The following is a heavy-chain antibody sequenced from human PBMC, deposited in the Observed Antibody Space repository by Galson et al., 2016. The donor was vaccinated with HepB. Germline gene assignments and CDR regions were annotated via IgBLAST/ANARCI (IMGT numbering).Heavy chain of an antibody. J-gene: IGHJ1*01. Sequence: SLRLSCAASGFIVSSHYMNWVRQAPGKGLEWVANIKPDGSEKYYVDSLKGRFTISRDNAKNSLYLQMNSLRAEDTAVYYCALYYYDSSGFLEYFQHWGQGTRVTVSS. CDR2: IKPDGSEK. V-gene: IGHV3-7*03. CDR1: GFIVSSHY. D-gene: IGHD3-22*01. CDR3: ALYYYDSSGFLEYFQH.